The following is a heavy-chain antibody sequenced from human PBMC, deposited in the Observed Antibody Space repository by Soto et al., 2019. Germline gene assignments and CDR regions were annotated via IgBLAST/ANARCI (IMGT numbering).Heavy chain of an antibody. J-gene: IGHJ4*02. CDR1: GTFVTGYY. CDR2: VFYTGST. Sequence: SETLSLTCTVSGTFVTGYYWSWIRQPPGKGLEWIGYVFYTGSTSYSPSLKSRLTISVETSKNQFSLSLSSVTAADTATYYCARHGGSSYDYVYWGQGAPVTVSS. CDR3: ARHGGSSYDYVY. D-gene: IGHD5-12*01. V-gene: IGHV4-59*08.